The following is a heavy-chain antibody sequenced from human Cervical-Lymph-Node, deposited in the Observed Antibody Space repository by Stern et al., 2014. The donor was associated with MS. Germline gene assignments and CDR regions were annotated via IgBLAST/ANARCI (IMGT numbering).Heavy chain of an antibody. Sequence: QLQLQESGPGLVKPSQTLSLTCTVSGGSIRSGGYYWNWIRQHPGKGLEWIGYIYYSGSTSYNPSLKSRITMAADTSKNQFSLKLNSVTAADTAVYYCVRWGSGYDYNPRTIAWYFDLWGRGTLVTVSS. CDR2: IYYSGST. V-gene: IGHV4-31*03. D-gene: IGHD5-12*01. J-gene: IGHJ2*01. CDR3: VRWGSGYDYNPRTIAWYFDL. CDR1: GGSIRSGGYY.